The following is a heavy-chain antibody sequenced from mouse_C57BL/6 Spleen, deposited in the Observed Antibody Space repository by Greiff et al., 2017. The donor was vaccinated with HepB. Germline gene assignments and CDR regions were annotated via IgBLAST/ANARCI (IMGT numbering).Heavy chain of an antibody. CDR1: GYTFTSYW. CDR2: IDPSDSET. V-gene: IGHV1-52*01. D-gene: IGHD2-1*01. Sequence: VQLQQPGAELVRPGSSVKLSCKASGYTFTSYWMHWVKQRPIQGLEWIGNIDPSDSETHYNQKFKDKATLTVDKSSSTAYMQLSSLTSEDSAVYYCAGKRDYGNYFFYAMDYWGQGTSVTVSS. CDR3: AGKRDYGNYFFYAMDY. J-gene: IGHJ4*01.